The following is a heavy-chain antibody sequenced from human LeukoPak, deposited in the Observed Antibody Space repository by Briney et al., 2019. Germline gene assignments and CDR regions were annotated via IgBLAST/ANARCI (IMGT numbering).Heavy chain of an antibody. J-gene: IGHJ4*02. CDR1: GFTFSSYG. CDR3: AKASYSSGWYTR. Sequence: PGGSLRLSCAASGFTFSSYGMHWVRQAPGKGLEWVAVIWYDGSNKYYADSVKGRFTISRDNSKNTLYLQMNSLRAEDTAVYYCAKASYSSGWYTRWGQGTLVTVSS. CDR2: IWYDGSNK. D-gene: IGHD6-19*01. V-gene: IGHV3-30*02.